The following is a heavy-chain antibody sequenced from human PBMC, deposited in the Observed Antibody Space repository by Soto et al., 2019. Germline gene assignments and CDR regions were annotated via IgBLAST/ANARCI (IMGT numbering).Heavy chain of an antibody. Sequence: SETLSLTCSVSGGSISSGDYYWNWIRQPPGKGLEWIGHIYYSGSTYYNSSLKSRVTISLDTSKNQFSLKLSSVTAADTAVYYCARSPDSSGYYPRRYYYGMAVWGQGTTVTVSS. J-gene: IGHJ6*02. D-gene: IGHD3-22*01. CDR3: ARSPDSSGYYPRRYYYGMAV. CDR2: IYYSGST. CDR1: GGSISSGDYY. V-gene: IGHV4-30-4*01.